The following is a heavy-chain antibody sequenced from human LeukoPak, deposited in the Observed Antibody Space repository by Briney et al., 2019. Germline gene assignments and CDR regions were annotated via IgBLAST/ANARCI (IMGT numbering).Heavy chain of an antibody. CDR1: GLPSRSNT. V-gene: IGHV3-21*01. J-gene: IGHJ4*02. CDR3: ARAKPKNMVRGLIMRRESRYYFDY. CDR2: ISIIVSYI. D-gene: IGHD3-10*01. Sequence: GGSLNLSGAPSGLPSRSNTRNWFRKAPGKGRGGVPSISIIVSYINYADSVKGRFTISRDNAKNSLYLQMNSLRAEDTAVYYCARAKPKNMVRGLIMRRESRYYFDYWGQGTLVTVSS.